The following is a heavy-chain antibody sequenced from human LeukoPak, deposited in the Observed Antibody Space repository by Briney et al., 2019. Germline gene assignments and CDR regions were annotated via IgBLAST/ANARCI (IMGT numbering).Heavy chain of an antibody. J-gene: IGHJ4*02. D-gene: IGHD5-12*01. CDR2: IWYDGSNK. V-gene: IGHV3-33*01. CDR1: GFTFSSYG. Sequence: PGRSLRLSCAASGFTFSSYGMHWVRQAPGKGLEWVAVIWYDGSNKYYADSVKGRFTISRDNSKNTLYLQMNSLRAEDTAVYYCARDRGGIVATIAPPDYWGQGTLVTVSS. CDR3: ARDRGGIVATIAPPDY.